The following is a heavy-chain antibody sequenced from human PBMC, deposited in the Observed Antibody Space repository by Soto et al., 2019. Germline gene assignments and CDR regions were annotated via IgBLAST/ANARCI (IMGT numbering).Heavy chain of an antibody. CDR3: ARDPSAGGYGMDV. CDR2: IIPIFGTA. J-gene: IGHJ6*02. CDR1: GGTFSSYA. Sequence: SVKVSCKASGGTFSSYAISWVRQAPGQGLECMGGIIPIFGTANYAQKFQGRVTITADESTSTAYMELSSLRSEDTAVYYCARDPSAGGYGMDVWGQGTRVTVSS. D-gene: IGHD3-10*01. V-gene: IGHV1-69*13.